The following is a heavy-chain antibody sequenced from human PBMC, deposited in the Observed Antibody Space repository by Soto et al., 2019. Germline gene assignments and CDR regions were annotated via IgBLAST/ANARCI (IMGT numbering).Heavy chain of an antibody. V-gene: IGHV4-61*01. CDR2: IYYGGST. D-gene: IGHD1-26*01. Sequence: PSETLSLTCTVSGGSISDDTYYWSWVRQTPEKGLEWIANIYYGGSTTHNPSLKSRATISVDTFRNQFSLKLTSVTATDTAVYYCARHVGKWGFDYWGQGTLVTVSS. CDR3: ARHVGKWGFDY. J-gene: IGHJ4*02. CDR1: GGSISDDTYY.